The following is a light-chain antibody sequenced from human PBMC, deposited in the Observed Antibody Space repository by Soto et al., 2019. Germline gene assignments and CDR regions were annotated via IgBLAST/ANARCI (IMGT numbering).Light chain of an antibody. V-gene: IGKV3-20*01. CDR2: GAS. J-gene: IGKJ2*01. CDR3: QQYGRSPYT. Sequence: EILLTQSPGTLSLSPGERATLSCRASQSVSSSYLAWYQQKPGQAPRLLIYGASSRATGVPDRFSGGGSGTDFTLTISRLEPEDFAVYYCQQYGRSPYTFGQGTKVDIK. CDR1: QSVSSSY.